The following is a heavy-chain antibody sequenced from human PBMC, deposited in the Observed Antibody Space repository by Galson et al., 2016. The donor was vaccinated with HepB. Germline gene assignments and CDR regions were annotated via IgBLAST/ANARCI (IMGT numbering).Heavy chain of an antibody. CDR3: AKKSPCDELSPRAY. J-gene: IGHJ1*01. Sequence: SLRLSCAASGFTFSIYGMHWIRQAPGKGLEWVSATSCNESVTHYADPVKGRFTISKDNFKNTLYLHMNNLTAEDTAVYYCAKKSPCDELSPRAYWAQGT. CDR2: TSCNESVT. D-gene: IGHD1-26*01. V-gene: IGHV3-30*18. CDR1: GFTFSIYG.